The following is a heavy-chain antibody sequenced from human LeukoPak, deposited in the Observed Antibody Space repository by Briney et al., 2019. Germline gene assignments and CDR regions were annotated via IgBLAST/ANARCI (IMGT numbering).Heavy chain of an antibody. V-gene: IGHV3-21*06. Sequence: SGGCQRPSCAASGFTLSCQNMTWARQAPGKGLEWVAYISTSGDSTKYADSVEGRFTISRDNAENSLFLLMNSLRVEDTAVYYCVKNRWLDYWGQGTLVTVSS. CDR3: VKNRWLDY. D-gene: IGHD5-12*01. J-gene: IGHJ4*02. CDR1: GFTLSCQN. CDR2: ISTSGDST.